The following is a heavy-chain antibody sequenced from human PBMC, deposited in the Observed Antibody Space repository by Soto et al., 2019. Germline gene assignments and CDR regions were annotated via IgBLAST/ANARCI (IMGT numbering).Heavy chain of an antibody. Sequence: SETLSLTCAVSGGSISSSNWWSWVRQPPGKGLEWIGEIYHSGSTNYNPSLKSRVTISVDKSKNQFSLKLSSVTAADTAVYYCARVRGYSNSYYYYYYGMDVWGQGTTVTVSS. CDR3: ARVRGYSNSYYYYYYGMDV. J-gene: IGHJ6*02. CDR1: GGSISSSNW. D-gene: IGHD4-4*01. CDR2: IYHSGST. V-gene: IGHV4-4*02.